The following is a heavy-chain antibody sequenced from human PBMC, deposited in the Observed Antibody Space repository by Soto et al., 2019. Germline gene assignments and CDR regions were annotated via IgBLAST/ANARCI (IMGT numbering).Heavy chain of an antibody. V-gene: IGHV3-23*01. CDR3: AKDAVSGDGVWLLDS. CDR1: GFTFRSYA. CDR2: LLRSGSST. D-gene: IGHD4-17*01. J-gene: IGHJ5*02. Sequence: PGGSLRLSCAASGFTFRSYAMSWARQAPGKGLEWVSSLLRSGSSTYYADSVKGRFTISSDISVNSLYLQMDSLRAEDTAVYYCAKDAVSGDGVWLLDSWGQGTVVTVS.